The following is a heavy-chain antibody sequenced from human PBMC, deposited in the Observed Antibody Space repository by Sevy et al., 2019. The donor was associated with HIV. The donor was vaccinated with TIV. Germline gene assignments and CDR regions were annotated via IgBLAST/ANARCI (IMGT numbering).Heavy chain of an antibody. Sequence: SETLSLTCSVSAYSITSGHYWGWIRQPPGKGLEWIGSINHGGSTYYNPSLKSRVTISVDRSKNQFSLKLSSVTAADTAMYYCARVFSRAMAIDYWGRGTLVTVSS. D-gene: IGHD5-18*01. J-gene: IGHJ4*02. V-gene: IGHV4-38-2*02. CDR3: ARVFSRAMAIDY. CDR1: AYSITSGHY. CDR2: INHGGST.